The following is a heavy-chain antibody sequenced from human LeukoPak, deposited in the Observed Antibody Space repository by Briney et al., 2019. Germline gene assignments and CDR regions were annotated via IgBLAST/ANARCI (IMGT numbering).Heavy chain of an antibody. J-gene: IGHJ4*02. Sequence: GESLKISCKGSGYSFTSYWIGWVRQTPGKGLEWMGIIYPGDSDTRYSPSFQGQVTISADKSISTAYLQWSSLKASDTAMYYCATTGVRYSYGLDYWGQGTLVTVSS. CDR3: ATTGVRYSYGLDY. V-gene: IGHV5-51*01. CDR2: IYPGDSDT. D-gene: IGHD5-18*01. CDR1: GYSFTSYW.